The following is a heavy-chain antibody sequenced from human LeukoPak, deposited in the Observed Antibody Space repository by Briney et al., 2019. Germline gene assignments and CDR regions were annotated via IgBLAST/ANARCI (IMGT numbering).Heavy chain of an antibody. CDR2: VYYTGST. J-gene: IGHJ6*02. D-gene: IGHD5-12*01. CDR3: ARHSDYALRPGGYYYLMDV. CDR1: GGSLRSYY. V-gene: IGHV4-59*08. Sequence: SETLSLTCTVSGGSLRSYYWSWIRQPAGKGLEWIGYVYYTGSTNSNPSLKSRVTISVDTSKKQFSLKLSSVTAADTAVYYCARHSDYALRPGGYYYLMDVWGQGTTVTVS.